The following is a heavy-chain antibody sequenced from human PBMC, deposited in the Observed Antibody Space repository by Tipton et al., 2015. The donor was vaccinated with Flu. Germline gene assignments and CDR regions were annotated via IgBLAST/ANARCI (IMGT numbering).Heavy chain of an antibody. CDR1: GFSFSNYW. CDR3: AREWPDGGFDY. J-gene: IGHJ4*02. Sequence: SLRLSCAASGFSFSNYWMTWVRQAPGKGLEWVANIRQNGSDKYYVDSVKGRFTISRDNAKNSLYLQMNSLRAEDTAVYYCAREWPDGGFDYWGQGTLVTVSS. CDR2: IRQNGSDK. V-gene: IGHV3-7*01. D-gene: IGHD3-10*01.